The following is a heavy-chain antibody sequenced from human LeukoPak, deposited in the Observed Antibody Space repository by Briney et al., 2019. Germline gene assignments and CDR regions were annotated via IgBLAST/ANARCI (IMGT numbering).Heavy chain of an antibody. V-gene: IGHV4-61*02. J-gene: IGHJ4*02. CDR3: ARGVGIIGLGGYNRRAYFDY. CDR1: GGSISSSSYY. CDR2: IYTSGST. D-gene: IGHD5-24*01. Sequence: SETLSLTCTVSGGSISSSSYYWSWIRQPAGTGLEWIGRIYTSGSTNYNPSLKSRVTISVDTSKNQFSLKLSSVTAADTAVYYCARGVGIIGLGGYNRRAYFDYWGQGTLVTVSS.